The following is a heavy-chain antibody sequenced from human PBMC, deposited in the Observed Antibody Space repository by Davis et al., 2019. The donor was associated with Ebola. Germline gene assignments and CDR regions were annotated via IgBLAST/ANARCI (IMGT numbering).Heavy chain of an antibody. CDR1: GYTFTSYY. CDR3: ARARTEFYDILSGSHFDF. V-gene: IGHV1-46*01. Sequence: ASVKVSCKASGYTFTSYYMHWVRQAPGQGLEWMGIINPSGGSTSYAQKFQGRVTMTTDTSTSTAYMDLRSLRSDDSAVYYCARARTEFYDILSGSHFDFWGQGTLVTVSS. J-gene: IGHJ4*02. CDR2: INPSGGST. D-gene: IGHD3-9*01.